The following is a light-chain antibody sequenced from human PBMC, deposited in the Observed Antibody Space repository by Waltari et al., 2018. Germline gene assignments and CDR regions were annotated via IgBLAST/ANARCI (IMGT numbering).Light chain of an antibody. Sequence: LVRPRNNSCLAWCELDPGRPRKLRICLAFTRGAGVPDRFSGSGSGTDVTLTIDSLQAEDVAVYFCQQYYSTPYTFGQGTKLEIK. CDR3: QQYYSTPYT. V-gene: IGKV4-1*01. J-gene: IGKJ2*01. CDR2: LAF. CDR1: LVRPRNNSC.